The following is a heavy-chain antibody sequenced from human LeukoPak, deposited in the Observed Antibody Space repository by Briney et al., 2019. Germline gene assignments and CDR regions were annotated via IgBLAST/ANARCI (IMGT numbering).Heavy chain of an antibody. V-gene: IGHV3-66*01. D-gene: IGHD3-3*01. J-gene: IGHJ6*03. CDR3: ARADVLRFLEWFGYMDV. CDR2: IYSGGST. CDR1: GFTVSSNY. Sequence: GGSLRLSCAASGFTVSSNYMSWVRQAPGKGLEWVSVIYSGGSTYYADSVKGRFTISRDNSKNTLYLQMNSLRAEDTAVYYCARADVLRFLEWFGYMDVWGKGTTVTVSS.